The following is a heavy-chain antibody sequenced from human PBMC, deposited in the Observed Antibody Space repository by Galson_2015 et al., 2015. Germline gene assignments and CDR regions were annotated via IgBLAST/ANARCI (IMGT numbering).Heavy chain of an antibody. V-gene: IGHV4-59*01. D-gene: IGHD2-2*01. Sequence: ETLSLTCTVSGGSINNYDWTWIRPPPGRGLEWIGCMYYSGNTNYNPSLKSRVTISVDTPKNQFSLKLSSVTAADTAVYYCARGGAEVVRPRRDARTNDAFHVWGQGTVVTVSS. CDR3: ARGGAEVVRPRRDARTNDAFHV. J-gene: IGHJ3*01. CDR2: MYYSGNT. CDR1: GGSINNYD.